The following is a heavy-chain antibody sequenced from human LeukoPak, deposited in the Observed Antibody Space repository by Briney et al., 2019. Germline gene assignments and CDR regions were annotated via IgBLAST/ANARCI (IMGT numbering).Heavy chain of an antibody. CDR2: IYDSGST. CDR3: ASSSGSFDY. Sequence: SQTLSLICAVSCGSISIGGYSWSWIPRPRGKGLEWIEYIYDSGSTYYNPSLKSRVTISVDRSKNQFSLKLSSVTAADTAVYYCASSSGSFDYWGQGTLVTVSS. D-gene: IGHD3-22*01. J-gene: IGHJ4*02. V-gene: IGHV4-30-2*01. CDR1: CGSISIGGYS.